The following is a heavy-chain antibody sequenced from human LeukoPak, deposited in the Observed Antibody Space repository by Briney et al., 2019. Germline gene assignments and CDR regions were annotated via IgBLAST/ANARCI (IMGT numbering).Heavy chain of an antibody. CDR3: AKGRGYGDWAYYYYGMDV. Sequence: GGSLRLSCAASGFTFSSYVMHWVRQAPGKGLEWVAIISYDGGNKYYADSVKGRFTISRDNSKNTLYLQMNSLRAEDTAVYYCAKGRGYGDWAYYYYGMDVWGQGTTVTVSS. J-gene: IGHJ6*02. V-gene: IGHV3-30*18. CDR2: ISYDGGNK. CDR1: GFTFSSYV. D-gene: IGHD4-17*01.